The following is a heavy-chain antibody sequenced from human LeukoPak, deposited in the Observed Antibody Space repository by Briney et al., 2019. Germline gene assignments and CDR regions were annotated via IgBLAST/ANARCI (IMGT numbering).Heavy chain of an antibody. Sequence: GGSLRLSCAASGFTFSSYAMSWVRQAPGKGLEWVSAINGSGGSTYYADSVKGRFTISRDNSKNTLYLQMNSLRAEDTAVYYCAKSMVRGVIINGYYYYGMDVWGQGTTVTVSS. J-gene: IGHJ6*02. CDR1: GFTFSSYA. CDR2: INGSGGST. CDR3: AKSMVRGVIINGYYYYGMDV. D-gene: IGHD3-10*01. V-gene: IGHV3-23*01.